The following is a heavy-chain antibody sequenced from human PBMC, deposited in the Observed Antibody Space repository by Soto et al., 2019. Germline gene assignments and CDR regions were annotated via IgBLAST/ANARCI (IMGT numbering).Heavy chain of an antibody. CDR3: ARAYIVVVPAEASYYYYYMDV. CDR1: GDSVSSNSAA. CDR2: TYYRSKWYN. D-gene: IGHD2-2*01. J-gene: IGHJ6*03. Sequence: KQSPTLSLTCAISGDSVSSNSAAWNWIRQSPSRGLEWLGRTYYRSKWYNDYAVSVKSRITINPDTSKNQFSLQLNSVTPEETAVYYCARAYIVVVPAEASYYYYYMDVWGKGTTVTVSS. V-gene: IGHV6-1*01.